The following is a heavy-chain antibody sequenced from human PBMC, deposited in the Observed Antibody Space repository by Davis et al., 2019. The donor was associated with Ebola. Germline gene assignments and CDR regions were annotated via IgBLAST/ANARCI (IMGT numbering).Heavy chain of an antibody. CDR3: ARDLPVFSSGWFRDY. J-gene: IGHJ4*02. CDR2: ISSSSSTI. Sequence: GESLKISCAASGFTFSSYSLNWVRQAPGTRLEWVSYISSSSSTIYYADSVKGRFTISRDNAKNSVYLQMNSLRDEDTAVYYCARDLPVFSSGWFRDYWGQGTLVTVSS. D-gene: IGHD6-19*01. V-gene: IGHV3-48*02. CDR1: GFTFSSYS.